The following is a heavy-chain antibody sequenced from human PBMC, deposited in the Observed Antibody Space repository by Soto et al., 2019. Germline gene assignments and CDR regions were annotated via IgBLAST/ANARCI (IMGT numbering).Heavy chain of an antibody. CDR2: ISGNGVT. Sequence: EVQLVESGGGLVQHGGSLRLSCTTSGFTFTSYDINWVRQAPGTGLEWISLISGNGVTYYADSVKGRFTIYRDSAKSSLYLQINSLRTDDTAVYYCATRPAVPIPFDSWGQGTLVNVSS. CDR1: GFTFTSYD. D-gene: IGHD2-21*01. CDR3: ATRPAVPIPFDS. J-gene: IGHJ4*02. V-gene: IGHV3-48*01.